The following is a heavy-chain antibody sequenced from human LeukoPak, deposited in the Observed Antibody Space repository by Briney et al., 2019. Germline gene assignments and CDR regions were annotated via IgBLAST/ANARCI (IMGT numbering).Heavy chain of an antibody. D-gene: IGHD3-10*01. J-gene: IGHJ6*04. CDR1: GGSISSYY. V-gene: IGHV4-59*01. CDR2: IYYSGST. CDR3: ARDNGSGSYYRAGGYYYGMDV. Sequence: SETLSLTCTVSGGSISSYYWSWIRQPPGKGLEWIGYIYYSGSTNYNPSLKSRVTISVDTSKNQFSLKLSSVTAADTAVYYCARDNGSGSYYRAGGYYYGMDVWGKGTTVTVSS.